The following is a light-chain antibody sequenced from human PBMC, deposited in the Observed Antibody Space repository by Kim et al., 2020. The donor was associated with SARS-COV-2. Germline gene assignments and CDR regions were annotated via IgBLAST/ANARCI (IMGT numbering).Light chain of an antibody. CDR2: DTT. CDR1: TGAVTSGHY. V-gene: IGLV7-46*01. Sequence: GTVTLVCGSRTGAVTSGHYPYWFQQKPGHAPRTLISDTTHKHSWTPARFSGSLLGGKAALTLSRARPEDEAVYYCFLSYTASRRVLFGGGTQLTVL. CDR3: FLSYTASRRVL. J-gene: IGLJ2*01.